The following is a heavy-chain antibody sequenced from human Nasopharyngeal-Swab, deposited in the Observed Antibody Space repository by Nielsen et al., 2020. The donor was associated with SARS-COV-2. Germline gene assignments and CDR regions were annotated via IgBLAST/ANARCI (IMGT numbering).Heavy chain of an antibody. D-gene: IGHD4-11*01. Sequence: GESLKISCAASGFTFSSYGMHWVRQAPGKGLEWVAVISYDGSNKYYADSVKGRFTISSDDSKNSVYLQINSLRAEDTAVYYCAREAHDYSNYRRGTEWFDPWGQGTLVTVSS. CDR2: ISYDGSNK. V-gene: IGHV3-30*03. CDR1: GFTFSSYG. J-gene: IGHJ5*02. CDR3: AREAHDYSNYRRGTEWFDP.